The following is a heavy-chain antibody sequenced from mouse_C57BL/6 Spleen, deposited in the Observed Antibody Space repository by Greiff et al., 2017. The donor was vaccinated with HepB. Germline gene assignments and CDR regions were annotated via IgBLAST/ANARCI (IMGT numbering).Heavy chain of an antibody. D-gene: IGHD2-1*01. CDR2: ISSGSSTI. CDR3: ATKDGNYGAWFAY. CDR1: GFTFSDYG. V-gene: IGHV5-17*01. Sequence: VQLKESGGGLVKPGGSLKLSCAASGFTFSDYGMHWVRQAPEKGLEWVAYISSGSSTIYYADTVKGRFTISRDNAKNTLFLQMTSLRSEDTAMYYCATKDGNYGAWFAYWGQGTLVTVSA. J-gene: IGHJ3*01.